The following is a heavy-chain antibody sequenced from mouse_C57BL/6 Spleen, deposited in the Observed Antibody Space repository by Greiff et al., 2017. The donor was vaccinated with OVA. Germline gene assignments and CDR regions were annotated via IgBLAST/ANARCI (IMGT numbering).Heavy chain of an antibody. D-gene: IGHD1-1*01. CDR1: GFTFSSYA. J-gene: IGHJ2*01. Sequence: EVQLQESGGGLVKPGGSLKLSCAASGFTFSSYAMSWVRQTPEKRLEWVATISDGGSYTYYPDNVKGRFTISRDNAKNNLYLQMSHLKSEDTAMYYCARAPSYGSSYDYWGQGTTLTVSS. CDR3: ARAPSYGSSYDY. CDR2: ISDGGSYT. V-gene: IGHV5-4*01.